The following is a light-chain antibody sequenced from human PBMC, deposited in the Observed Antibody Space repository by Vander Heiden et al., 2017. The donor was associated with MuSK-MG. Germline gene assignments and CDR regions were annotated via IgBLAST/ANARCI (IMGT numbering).Light chain of an antibody. V-gene: IGLV1-40*01. J-gene: IGLJ1*01. CDR2: GNS. CDR1: SSNIGAGYD. CDR3: QSYDNSLSGEV. Sequence: QSVLTQPPSVSGAPGQRVTISCTGSSSNIGAGYDVHWYRQVPGTAPKLLIYGNSNRPSGVPDRFSGSKSVTSASLAITGLQAEDEADYYCQSYDNSLSGEVFGPGTKVTVL.